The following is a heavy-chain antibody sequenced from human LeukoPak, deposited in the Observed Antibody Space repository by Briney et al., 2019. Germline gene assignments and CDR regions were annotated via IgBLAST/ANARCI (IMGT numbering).Heavy chain of an antibody. J-gene: IGHJ6*04. CDR1: GFTFGDYS. CDR3: TRDHDFWSGPFDV. CDR2: IRRKGYGGTT. Sequence: GGSLRLSCTASGFTFGDYSLSWVRQAPEKGLEWIGFIRRKGYGGTTEYAPSVKGRFIISRDDSKSTAYLQMNSLKTEDTAVYYCTRDHDFWSGPFDVWGKGTTVTVSS. D-gene: IGHD3-3*01. V-gene: IGHV3-49*04.